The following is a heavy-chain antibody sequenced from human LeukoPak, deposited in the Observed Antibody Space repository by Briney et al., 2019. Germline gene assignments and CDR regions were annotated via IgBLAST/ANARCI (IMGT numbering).Heavy chain of an antibody. CDR1: GFTLSSYA. CDR2: ISGSGGST. D-gene: IGHD4-11*01. CDR3: AKAVYSNLRYYFDY. V-gene: IGHV3-23*01. Sequence: PGGSLRLSCAASGFTLSSYAMSWVRQAPGKGLEWVSAISGSGGSTYYADSVKGRFTISRDNSKNTLYLQMNSLRAEDTAVYYCAKAVYSNLRYYFDYWGQGTLVTVSS. J-gene: IGHJ4*02.